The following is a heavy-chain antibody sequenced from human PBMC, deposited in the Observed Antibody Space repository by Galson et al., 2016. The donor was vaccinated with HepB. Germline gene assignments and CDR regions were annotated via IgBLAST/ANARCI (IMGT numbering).Heavy chain of an antibody. CDR3: VRGSGWLSDH. V-gene: IGHV3-7*03. CDR2: IKQDGSEE. CDR1: GVTLSTYW. J-gene: IGHJ4*02. Sequence: SLRLSCAVSGVTLSTYWMTWVRQAPGEGLEWVAIIKQDGSEEIYADSVRGRFTISGDSATNLQFLQMNSLRGEDTAVYYCVRGSGWLSDHWGQGILVTVSS. D-gene: IGHD6-19*01.